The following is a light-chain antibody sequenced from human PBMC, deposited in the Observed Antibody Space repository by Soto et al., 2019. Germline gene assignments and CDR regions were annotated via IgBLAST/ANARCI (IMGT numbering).Light chain of an antibody. CDR3: QQHSNWPPWT. J-gene: IGKJ1*01. CDR2: DAS. V-gene: IGKV3-11*01. Sequence: EIVLTQSPATLSLSPGERATLSCRASQSVSSYLAWYQQKPGQAPRLLIYDASNRATGIPARFSGSGSGTDFTLTIGSLEPEDFAVYYCQQHSNWPPWTFGQGTKVEIK. CDR1: QSVSSY.